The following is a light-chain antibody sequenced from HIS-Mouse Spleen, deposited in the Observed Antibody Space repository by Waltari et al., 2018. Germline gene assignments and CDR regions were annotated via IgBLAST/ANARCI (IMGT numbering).Light chain of an antibody. CDR1: SSDVGRYTL. Sequence: QSALNQPASVSGSPGQSITISCTGTSSDVGRYTLVSWYQQHPGKAPKLMINEGSKRPSGVSIRFSGCKAGNTASLTSSGLQAEDEADYYCCSYAGSSTYWVFGGGTKLTVL. CDR2: EGS. V-gene: IGLV2-23*01. J-gene: IGLJ3*02. CDR3: CSYAGSSTYWV.